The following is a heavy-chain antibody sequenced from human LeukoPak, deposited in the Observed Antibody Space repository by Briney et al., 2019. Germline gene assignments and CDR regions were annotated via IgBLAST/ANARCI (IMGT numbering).Heavy chain of an antibody. J-gene: IGHJ4*02. D-gene: IGHD6-13*01. Sequence: SETLSLTCTVSGGSISSYYWSWIRQPPGKGLEWIGYTYYSGSTNYNPSLKSRVTISVDTSKNQFSLKLSSVTAADTAVYYCARHGFVAAAGIDYWGQGTLVTVSS. CDR1: GGSISSYY. V-gene: IGHV4-59*08. CDR2: TYYSGST. CDR3: ARHGFVAAAGIDY.